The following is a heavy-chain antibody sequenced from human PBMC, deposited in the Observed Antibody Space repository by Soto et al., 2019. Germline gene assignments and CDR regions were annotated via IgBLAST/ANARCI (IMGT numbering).Heavy chain of an antibody. V-gene: IGHV3-74*01. CDR1: GFTFSSYW. CDR2: INSDGSST. D-gene: IGHD2-2*02. CDR3: ASGSGVVPAAIYHYGMDV. Sequence: PVGSLRLSCAASGFTFSSYWMHWVRQAPGKGLVWVSRINSDGSSTSYADSVKGRFTISRDNAKNTLYLQMNSLRAEDTAVYYCASGSGVVPAAIYHYGMDVWGQGTTVTVSS. J-gene: IGHJ6*02.